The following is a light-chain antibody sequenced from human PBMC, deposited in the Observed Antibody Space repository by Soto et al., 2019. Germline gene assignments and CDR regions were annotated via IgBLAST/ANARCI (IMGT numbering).Light chain of an antibody. CDR3: QQYGSSLN. CDR2: GAS. Sequence: IGMAHSRATLSGCPGGRASLCCRASQSISDTLAWYQQKPGQAPRLLIYGASSRATGIPDRFSGSGSGTDFTLTISRLEPEDFAVYYCQQYGSSLNLGGGTKVDIK. CDR1: QSISDT. V-gene: IGKV3-20*01. J-gene: IGKJ4*01.